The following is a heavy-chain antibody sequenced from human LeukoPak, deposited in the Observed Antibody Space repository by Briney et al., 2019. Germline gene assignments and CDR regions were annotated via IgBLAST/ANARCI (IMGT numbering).Heavy chain of an antibody. J-gene: IGHJ4*01. CDR3: ARDTQWSYFDY. D-gene: IGHD2-15*01. CDR2: ISNTATTI. V-gene: IGHV3-48*03. CDR1: GFSFSSYE. Sequence: GGSLRLSCAASGFSFSSYEMNWVRQAPGKGLEWISYISNTATTIDYADSVKGRFTISRDNAKNSLYLQMKSLRAEDTAVYYCARDTQWSYFDYWGYGTLVTVSS.